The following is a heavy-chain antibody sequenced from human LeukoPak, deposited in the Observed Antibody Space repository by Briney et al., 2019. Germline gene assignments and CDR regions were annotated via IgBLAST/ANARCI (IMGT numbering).Heavy chain of an antibody. CDR2: ISYDGSNK. D-gene: IGHD3-10*01. CDR3: ANGGAFDI. J-gene: IGHJ3*02. V-gene: IGHV3-30*18. Sequence: GGSLRLPCAASGFTFSSYGMHWVRQAPGKGLEWVAVISYDGSNKYYADSVKGRFTISRDNSKNTLYLQMNSLRAEDTAVYYCANGGAFDIWGQGTMVTVSS. CDR1: GFTFSSYG.